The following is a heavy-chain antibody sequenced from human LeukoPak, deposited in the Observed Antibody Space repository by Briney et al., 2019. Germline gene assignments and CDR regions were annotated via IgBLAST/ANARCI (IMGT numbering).Heavy chain of an antibody. D-gene: IGHD2/OR15-2a*01. CDR3: SGQPAVIDLDF. CDR2: IKPDGSGK. CDR1: GFSFSSYW. Sequence: PGGSLRLSCAASGFSFSSYWMTWVRQVPGKGLEWVANIKPDGSGKHYVDSVKDRFTISRDNAKSSLYLQMDSLRVEDTAVYYCSGQPAVIDLDFWGQGALVTVSS. J-gene: IGHJ4*02. V-gene: IGHV3-7*01.